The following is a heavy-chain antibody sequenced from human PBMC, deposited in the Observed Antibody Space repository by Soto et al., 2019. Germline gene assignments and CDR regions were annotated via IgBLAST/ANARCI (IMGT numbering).Heavy chain of an antibody. J-gene: IGHJ3*01. CDR3: ARPKGAAYSAFDV. CDR2: IKTDGTYT. D-gene: IGHD2-21*01. Sequence: EVQLVESGGGLVQPGGSLTLSCAASGFTVSNHWMHWVRQAPGKGLESISRIKTDGTYTDYADSVKGRFTISRANAKNMVYLQMDSLRPEDTAVYYCARPKGAAYSAFDVWCQGTVVTVSS. CDR1: GFTVSNHW. V-gene: IGHV3-74*01.